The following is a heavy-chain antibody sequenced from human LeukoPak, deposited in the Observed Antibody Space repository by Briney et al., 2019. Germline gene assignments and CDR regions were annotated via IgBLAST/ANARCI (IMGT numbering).Heavy chain of an antibody. CDR2: IKQDGSEK. Sequence: PGGSLRLSCAASGFTFSSYWMSWVRQAPGKGLEWVANIKQDGSEKYYVDSVKGRFTISRDNAKNSLYLQMNRLRAEDTAVYYGARSVGATPPYFDYWGQGTLVTVSS. J-gene: IGHJ4*02. D-gene: IGHD1-26*01. CDR3: ARSVGATPPYFDY. V-gene: IGHV3-7*01. CDR1: GFTFSSYW.